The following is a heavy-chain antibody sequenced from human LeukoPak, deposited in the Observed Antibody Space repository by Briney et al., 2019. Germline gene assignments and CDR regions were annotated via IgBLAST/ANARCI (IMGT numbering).Heavy chain of an antibody. CDR1: GFTFSSYW. V-gene: IGHV3-74*01. CDR3: ARGPMVRTNLFDY. J-gene: IGHJ4*02. D-gene: IGHD3-10*01. CDR2: INSDGSRT. Sequence: GGSLRLSCAASGFTFSSYWMHWVRQAPGKGLVWVSRINSDGSRTSYADSVKGRFTISRDNAKNTLYLQMNSLRAEDTAVYYCARGPMVRTNLFDYWGQGTLVAVSS.